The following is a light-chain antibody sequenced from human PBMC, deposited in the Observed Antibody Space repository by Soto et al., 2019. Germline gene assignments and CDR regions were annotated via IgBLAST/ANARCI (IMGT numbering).Light chain of an antibody. J-gene: IGLJ1*01. Sequence: QSVLTQPPSLSGAPGQRVTISCTGDISNIGAGFDVHWYQHLPGTAPKLLIYDDDKRPSGIPDRFSGSKSGTSATLGITGFQTGDEADYYCGSWDSSLSAYVFGTGTKLTVL. CDR1: ISNIGAGFD. CDR3: GSWDSSLSAYV. CDR2: DDD. V-gene: IGLV1-51*01.